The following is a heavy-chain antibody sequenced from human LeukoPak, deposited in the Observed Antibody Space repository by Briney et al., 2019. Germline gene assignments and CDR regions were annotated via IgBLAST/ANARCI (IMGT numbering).Heavy chain of an antibody. V-gene: IGHV3-66*01. CDR1: GFTFSSNY. J-gene: IGHJ4*02. D-gene: IGHD1-26*01. CDR3: AKEEYSGSLLTLDY. Sequence: GGSLRLSCAASGFTFSSNYMSWVRQAPGKGLEWVSVIYSGGSTYYADSVKGRFTISRDNSRNTLYLQLNSLRAEDTAVYYCAKEEYSGSLLTLDYWGQGTLVTVSS. CDR2: IYSGGST.